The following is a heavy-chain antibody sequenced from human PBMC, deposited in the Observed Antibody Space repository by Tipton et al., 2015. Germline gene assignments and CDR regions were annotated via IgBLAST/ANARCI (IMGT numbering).Heavy chain of an antibody. CDR3: TRALSNYCFDY. CDR1: GFRFSAFW. J-gene: IGHJ4*02. CDR2: IKQDAGEK. Sequence: SLRLSCAASGFRFSAFWMNWVRQAPGKGLEWVANIKQDAGEKTYVDSVRGRFTISRDNGKNSLYLQMNSLRAEDTAVYYCTRALSNYCFDYWGQGTLVTVSS. D-gene: IGHD1-1*01. V-gene: IGHV3-7*05.